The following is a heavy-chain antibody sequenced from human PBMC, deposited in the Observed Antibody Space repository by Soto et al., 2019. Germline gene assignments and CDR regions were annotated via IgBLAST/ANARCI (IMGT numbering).Heavy chain of an antibody. Sequence: GGSLRLSCAASGFTFSSYAMHWVRQAPGKGLEWVAVISYDGSNKYYADSVKGRFTISRDNSKNTLYLQMNSLRAEDTAVYYCARGLEGVLVPAAYYYYGMDVWGQGTTVTVSS. CDR2: ISYDGSNK. V-gene: IGHV3-30-3*01. CDR1: GFTFSSYA. J-gene: IGHJ6*02. D-gene: IGHD2-2*01. CDR3: ARGLEGVLVPAAYYYYGMDV.